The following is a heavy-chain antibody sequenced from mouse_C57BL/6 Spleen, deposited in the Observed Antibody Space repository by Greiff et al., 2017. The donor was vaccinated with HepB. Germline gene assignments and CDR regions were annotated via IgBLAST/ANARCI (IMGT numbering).Heavy chain of an antibody. D-gene: IGHD1-1*01. V-gene: IGHV3-6*01. CDR1: GYSITSGYY. CDR2: ISYDGSN. J-gene: IGHJ2*01. Sequence: DVKLQESGPGLVKPSQSLSLTCSVTGYSITSGYYWNWIRQFPGNKLEWMGYISYDGSNNYNPSLKNRISITRDTSKNQFFLKLNSVTTEDTATYYCAYYGSSDYFDYWGQGTTLTVSS. CDR3: AYYGSSDYFDY.